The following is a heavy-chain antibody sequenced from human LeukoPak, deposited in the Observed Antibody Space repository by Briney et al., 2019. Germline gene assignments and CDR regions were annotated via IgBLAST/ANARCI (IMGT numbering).Heavy chain of an antibody. D-gene: IGHD1-26*01. CDR2: INPSGGGT. V-gene: IGHV1-46*01. J-gene: IGHJ4*02. Sequence: ASVKVSCKASGYTFTNHYIHWVRQAPGQGLEWMGIINPSGGGTTYARKFQGRVTMTRDTSTSTVYMDLSSLRSDDTAVYYCARERELRPPYFDYWGQGTLVTVSS. CDR3: ARERELRPPYFDY. CDR1: GYTFTNHY.